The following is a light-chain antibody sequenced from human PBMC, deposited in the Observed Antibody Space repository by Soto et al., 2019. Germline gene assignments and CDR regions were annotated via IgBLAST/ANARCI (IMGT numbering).Light chain of an antibody. Sequence: QSVLTQPPSVSAAPGQKVTISCSGSSSNIGNNYVSRYQQLPGTAPKLLIYENNKRPSGIPDRFSGSKSGTSATLGITGLQTGDEADYYCGTWDSSLSAGRWVFGGGTKLTVL. CDR1: SSNIGNNY. V-gene: IGLV1-51*02. J-gene: IGLJ3*02. CDR2: ENN. CDR3: GTWDSSLSAGRWV.